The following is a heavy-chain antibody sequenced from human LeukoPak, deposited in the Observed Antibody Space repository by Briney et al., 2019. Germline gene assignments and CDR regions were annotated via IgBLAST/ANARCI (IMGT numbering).Heavy chain of an antibody. CDR1: GFTFSSYD. V-gene: IGHV3-13*01. D-gene: IGHD1-14*01. J-gene: IGHJ3*01. CDR3: AKSRAPTADPDAFDV. Sequence: PGGSLRLSCAASGFTFSSYDMHWVRQATGKGLEWVSAIGTAGDTYYPDSVKGRFTISRDNSKNSLYLQMNSLRPDDTAVYYCAKSRAPTADPDAFDVWGQGTMVTVSS. CDR2: IGTAGDT.